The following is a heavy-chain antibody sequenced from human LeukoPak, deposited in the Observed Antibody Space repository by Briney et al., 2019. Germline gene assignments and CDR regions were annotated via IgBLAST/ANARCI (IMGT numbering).Heavy chain of an antibody. J-gene: IGHJ6*03. CDR2: IWYDGSNK. V-gene: IGHV3-33*01. Sequence: GRSLRLACAASGFTFSRYGMHWVRQAPGKGLEWVAVIWYDGSNKYYADSVKGRFTISRDNSKNTLYLQMNSLRAEDTAVYYCARHTGGYYMDVWGKGTTVTVSS. CDR1: GFTFSRYG. D-gene: IGHD3-10*01. CDR3: ARHTGGYYMDV.